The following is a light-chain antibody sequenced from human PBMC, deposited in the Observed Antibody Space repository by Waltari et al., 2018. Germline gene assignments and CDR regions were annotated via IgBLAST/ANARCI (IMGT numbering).Light chain of an antibody. CDR3: ASYIGSALEL. J-gene: IGLJ3*02. CDR2: DFT. CDR1: NSDIGASNY. Sequence: QSALTQPASVSGSPGQSITISCTGTNSDIGASNYVSWYQQHPDKAPILIIFDFTFRSAGVSHSFSGSKSGNTASLTISGIQAEDEADYFCASYIGSALELFGGGTRLTVL. V-gene: IGLV2-14*03.